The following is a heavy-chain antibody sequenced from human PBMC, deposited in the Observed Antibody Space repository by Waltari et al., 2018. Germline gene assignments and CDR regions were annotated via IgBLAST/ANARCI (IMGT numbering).Heavy chain of an antibody. D-gene: IGHD3-3*01. J-gene: IGHJ3*02. CDR3: ARDFRLSILRPSSAFDI. CDR2: IYHSGST. V-gene: IGHV4-38-2*02. Sequence: QVQLQESGPGLVKPSETLSLTCAVSGYSISSGYYWGWLRQPPGKGLEWIGSIYHSGSTYYNPSLKSRVTISVDTSKNQFSLKLSSVTAADTAVYYCARDFRLSILRPSSAFDIWGQGTMVTVSS. CDR1: GYSISSGYY.